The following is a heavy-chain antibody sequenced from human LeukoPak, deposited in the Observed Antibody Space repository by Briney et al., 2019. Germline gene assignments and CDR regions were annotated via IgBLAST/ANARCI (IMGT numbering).Heavy chain of an antibody. Sequence: GGSLRLSWAASGFTFSSYSMNWVRQAPGKGLEWVSSISSSSSYIYYADSVKGRFTISRDNAKNSLYLQMNSLRAEDTAVYYCARVKGSRIAARSFDFDYWGQGTLVTVSS. V-gene: IGHV3-21*01. CDR2: ISSSSSYI. CDR1: GFTFSSYS. J-gene: IGHJ4*02. D-gene: IGHD6-6*01. CDR3: ARVKGSRIAARSFDFDY.